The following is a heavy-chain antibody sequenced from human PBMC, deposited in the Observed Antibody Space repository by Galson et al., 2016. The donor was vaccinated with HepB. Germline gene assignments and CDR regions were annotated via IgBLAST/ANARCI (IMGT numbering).Heavy chain of an antibody. CDR2: IYPGDSDT. Sequence: QSGAEVKKPGESLKISCKGSGYSFTTYWIGWVRQMPGKGLEWMGIIYPGDSDTRYSPSFQGQVTISADKSISTAYLQWSSLKASDTAMYYCARLGEVGATAHEAFDIWGQGAVVTVSS. CDR1: GYSFTTYW. D-gene: IGHD3-10*01. CDR3: ARLGEVGATAHEAFDI. J-gene: IGHJ3*02. V-gene: IGHV5-51*01.